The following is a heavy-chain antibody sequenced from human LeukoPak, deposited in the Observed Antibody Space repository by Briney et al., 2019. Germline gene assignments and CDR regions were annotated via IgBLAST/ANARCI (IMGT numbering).Heavy chain of an antibody. CDR1: GYTLTELS. CDR3: ATAGAVVVPAAEYYFDY. CDR2: FDPEDGET. D-gene: IGHD2-2*01. J-gene: IGHJ4*02. V-gene: IGHV1-24*01. Sequence: ASVKVSCKVSGYTLTELSMHWVRQAHGKGLEWMGGFDPEDGETIYAQKFQGRVTMTEDTSTDTAYMELSSLRSEDTAVYYCATAGAVVVPAAEYYFDYWGQGTLVTVSS.